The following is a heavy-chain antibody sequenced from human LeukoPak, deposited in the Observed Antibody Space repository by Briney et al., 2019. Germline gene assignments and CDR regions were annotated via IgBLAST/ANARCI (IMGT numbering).Heavy chain of an antibody. CDR3: ARVGVVPAAVDAFDI. V-gene: IGHV3-48*01. CDR2: ISSSSSTI. CDR1: GFTFSSYS. Sequence: GGSLRLSCAASGFTFSSYSMNWVRQAPGKGLEWVSYISSSSSTIYYADSVKGRFTISRDNAKNSLYLQMNSLRAEDTAVYYCARVGVVPAAVDAFDIWGQGTMVTVSS. J-gene: IGHJ3*02. D-gene: IGHD2-2*01.